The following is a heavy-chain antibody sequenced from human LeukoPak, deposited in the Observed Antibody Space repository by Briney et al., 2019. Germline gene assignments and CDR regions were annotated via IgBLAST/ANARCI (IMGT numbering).Heavy chain of an antibody. CDR3: ATHKTGSSGYSPYNWFDP. V-gene: IGHV1-69*13. Sequence: SVKVSCTASGGTFSSYAISWVRQAPGQGLEWMGGIIPIFGTANYAQKFQGRVTITADESTSTAYMELSSLRSEDTAVYYCATHKTGSSGYSPYNWFDPWGQGTLVTVSS. D-gene: IGHD3-22*01. J-gene: IGHJ5*02. CDR1: GGTFSSYA. CDR2: IIPIFGTA.